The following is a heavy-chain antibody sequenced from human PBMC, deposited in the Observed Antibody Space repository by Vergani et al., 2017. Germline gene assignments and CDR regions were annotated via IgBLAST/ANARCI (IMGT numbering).Heavy chain of an antibody. Sequence: QVQLQESGPGLVKPSQTLSLTCTVSGGSIRSGSYYWSWIRQPAGKGLEWIGRIYTSGSTNYNPSLKSRVTISVDTSKNQFSLKLSSVTAADTAVYYCARGRVVVVXAAIRYYYYYGMDVWGQGTTVTVSS. CDR3: ARGRVVVVXAAIRYYYYYGMDV. J-gene: IGHJ6*02. CDR1: GGSIRSGSYY. D-gene: IGHD2-2*01. V-gene: IGHV4-61*02. CDR2: IYTSGST.